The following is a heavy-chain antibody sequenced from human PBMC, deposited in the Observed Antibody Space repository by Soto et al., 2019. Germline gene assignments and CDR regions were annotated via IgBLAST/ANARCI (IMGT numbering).Heavy chain of an antibody. J-gene: IGHJ6*02. CDR1: GDSVSSGSYY. Sequence: PSESLPRTCTVAGDSVSSGSYYWPWIRQPPGQGLEWIGYIYYSGSTNYNPSLKSRVTISVDTSKNQFSLKLSSVTAADTAVYYCASAREVSGIYYYYGMDVWGQGTTVTASS. V-gene: IGHV4-61*01. D-gene: IGHD1-26*01. CDR3: ASAREVSGIYYYYGMDV. CDR2: IYYSGST.